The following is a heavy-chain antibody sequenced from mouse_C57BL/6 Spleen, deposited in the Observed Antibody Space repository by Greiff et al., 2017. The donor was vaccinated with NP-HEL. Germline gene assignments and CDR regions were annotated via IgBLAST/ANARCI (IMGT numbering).Heavy chain of an antibody. CDR1: GYTFTDYY. J-gene: IGHJ4*01. D-gene: IGHD1-1*01. Sequence: EVQLQQSGPELVKPGASVKISCKASGYTFTDYYMNWVKQSHGKSLEWIGDINPNNGGTSYNQKFKGKATLTVDKSSSTAYMELRSLTSEDSAVYYCARRGFITGAMDYWGQGTSVTVSS. CDR2: INPNNGGT. CDR3: ARRGFITGAMDY. V-gene: IGHV1-26*01.